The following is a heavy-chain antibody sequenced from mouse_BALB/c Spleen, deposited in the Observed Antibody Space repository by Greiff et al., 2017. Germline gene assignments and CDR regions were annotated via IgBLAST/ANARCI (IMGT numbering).Heavy chain of an antibody. Sequence: EVMLVESGGGLVKPGGSLKLSCAASGFAFSSYDMSWVRQTPEKRLEWVAYISSGGGSTYYPDTVKGRFTISRDNAKNTLYLQMSSLKSEDTAMYYCARHNDRYYAMDYWGQGTSVTVSS. V-gene: IGHV5-12-1*01. CDR3: ARHNDRYYAMDY. J-gene: IGHJ4*01. D-gene: IGHD2-12*01. CDR2: ISSGGGST. CDR1: GFAFSSYD.